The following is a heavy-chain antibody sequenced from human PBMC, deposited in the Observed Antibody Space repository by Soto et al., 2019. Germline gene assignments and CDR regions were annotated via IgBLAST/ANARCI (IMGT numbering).Heavy chain of an antibody. CDR1: GGSISSGGYY. Sequence: SETRSLTCTVSGGSISSGGYYWSWIRQHPGKGLEWIGYIYYSGSTYYNPSLKSRVAISADTSKNQFSLKLTSVTARDTAVYYCVKFVAQDVLDTWGQGTLVTVSS. J-gene: IGHJ3*01. CDR3: VKFVAQDVLDT. CDR2: IYYSGST. V-gene: IGHV4-31*03. D-gene: IGHD2-21*01.